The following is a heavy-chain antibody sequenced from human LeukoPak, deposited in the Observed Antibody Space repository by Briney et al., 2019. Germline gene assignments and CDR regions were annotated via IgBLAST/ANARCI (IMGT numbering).Heavy chain of an antibody. CDR1: GFTFSTCV. Sequence: GGSLRLSCTASGFTFSTCVMTCVRQAPGKGLEWVSSISGNDDGTYYADSVKGRFTISRDNSKNTLYLQMNSLRAEDTAIYYCAKRGPIYSASPGNYFDYWGQGTLVTVSS. V-gene: IGHV3-23*01. D-gene: IGHD3-10*01. CDR2: ISGNDDGT. CDR3: AKRGPIYSASPGNYFDY. J-gene: IGHJ4*02.